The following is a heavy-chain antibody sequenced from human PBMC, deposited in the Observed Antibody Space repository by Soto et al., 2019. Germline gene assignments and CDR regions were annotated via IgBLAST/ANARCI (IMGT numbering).Heavy chain of an antibody. Sequence: GGSLRLSCAASGFTFSSYGMHWVRQAPGKGLEWVAVIWYDGSNKYYADSVKGRFTISRDNSKNTLYLQMNSLRAEDTAMYYCASRSPALDYWGQGTLVTVSS. D-gene: IGHD2-2*01. CDR3: ASRSPALDY. CDR2: IWYDGSNK. V-gene: IGHV3-33*01. J-gene: IGHJ4*02. CDR1: GFTFSSYG.